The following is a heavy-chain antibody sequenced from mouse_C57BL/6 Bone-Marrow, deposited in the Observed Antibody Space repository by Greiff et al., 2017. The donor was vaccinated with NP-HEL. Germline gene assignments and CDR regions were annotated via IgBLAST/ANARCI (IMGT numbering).Heavy chain of an antibody. CDR1: GYTFTSYG. J-gene: IGHJ4*01. CDR3: ARFWWLLRCAMDY. D-gene: IGHD2-3*01. Sequence: VHLVESGAELARPGASVKLSCKASGYTFTSYGISWVKQRTGQGLEWIGEIYPRSGNTYYNEKFKGKATLTADKSSSTAYMELRSLTSEDSAVYFCARFWWLLRCAMDYWGQGTSVTVSS. V-gene: IGHV1-81*01. CDR2: IYPRSGNT.